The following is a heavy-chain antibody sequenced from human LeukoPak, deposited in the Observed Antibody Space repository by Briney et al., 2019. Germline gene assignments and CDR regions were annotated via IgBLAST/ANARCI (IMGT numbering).Heavy chain of an antibody. J-gene: IGHJ3*02. CDR3: ASAYYYDSSGPRNAFDI. D-gene: IGHD3-22*01. Sequence: PGRSLRLSCAASGFTFSSYAMHWVRQAPGEGLEWVAVISYDGSNKYYADSVKGRFTISRDNSKNTLYLQMNSLRAEDTAVYYCASAYYYDSSGPRNAFDIWGQGTMVTVSS. CDR2: ISYDGSNK. V-gene: IGHV3-30-3*01. CDR1: GFTFSSYA.